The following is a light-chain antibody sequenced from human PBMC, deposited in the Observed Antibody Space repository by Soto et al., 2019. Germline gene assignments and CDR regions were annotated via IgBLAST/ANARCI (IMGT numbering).Light chain of an antibody. J-gene: IGLJ1*01. Sequence: QSALTQPASVSGSPGQSIAISCTGTSSDVGGYSYVSWYQQQPGKAPKLVISDVSNRPSGVSDRFSGPKSGNTASLTISGLQTEDEADYYCASYTTSSTYVFGTGTKFTVL. CDR3: ASYTTSSTYV. V-gene: IGLV2-14*01. CDR1: SSDVGGYSY. CDR2: DVS.